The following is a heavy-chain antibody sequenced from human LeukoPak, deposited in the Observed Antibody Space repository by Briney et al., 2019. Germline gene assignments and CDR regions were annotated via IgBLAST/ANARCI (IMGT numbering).Heavy chain of an antibody. D-gene: IGHD3-9*01. J-gene: IGHJ5*02. V-gene: IGHV4-39*01. CDR2: IYYSGST. Sequence: PSETLSLTCTVSGGSISSSSYYWGWIRQPPGKGLEWIGSIYYSGSTYYNPSLKSRVTISVDTSKNQFSLKLSSVTAADTAVYYCARQHGYYDILTGYHANWFDPWGQGTLVTVSS. CDR1: GGSISSSSYY. CDR3: ARQHGYYDILTGYHANWFDP.